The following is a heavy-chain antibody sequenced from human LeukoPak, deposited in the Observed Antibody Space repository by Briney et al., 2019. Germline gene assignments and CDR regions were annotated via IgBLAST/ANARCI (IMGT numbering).Heavy chain of an antibody. Sequence: GGSLRLSCAASGFTFSSYSMNWVRQAPGKGLEWVSYISSSSSTIYYADSVKGRFTISRDNAKNSLYLQMNSLRAEDTAVYYCAKDQGTVTTALLIRYFDYWGQGTLVTVSS. D-gene: IGHD4-17*01. CDR1: GFTFSSYS. CDR3: AKDQGTVTTALLIRYFDY. J-gene: IGHJ4*02. V-gene: IGHV3-48*04. CDR2: ISSSSSTI.